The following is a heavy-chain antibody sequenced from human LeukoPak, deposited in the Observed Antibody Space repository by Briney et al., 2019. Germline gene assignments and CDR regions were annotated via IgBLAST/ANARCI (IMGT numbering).Heavy chain of an antibody. CDR3: ARDRPKWELLRGAFDY. Sequence: ASVKVSCKASGYTFTSYGISWVRQAPGQGLEWMGWINAYNGNTNYAQKLQGRVTMTTDTSTSTAYMELRSLRSDDTAVYYCARDRPKWELLRGAFDYWGQGTLVTVSS. V-gene: IGHV1-18*01. J-gene: IGHJ4*02. D-gene: IGHD1-26*01. CDR2: INAYNGNT. CDR1: GYTFTSYG.